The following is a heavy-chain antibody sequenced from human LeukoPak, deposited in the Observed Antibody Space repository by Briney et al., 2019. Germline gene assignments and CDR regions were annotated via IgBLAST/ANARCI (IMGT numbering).Heavy chain of an antibody. Sequence: PSETLSLACTVSGVSISSGTYYWSWVRQPAGKGLEWIGRIFTSGSTNYNPSLKSRVTMSIDTSKNQFSLKLSSVTAADTAVYYCARDYGPSGSYTPPHYWGQGTLVTVSS. CDR1: GVSISSGTYY. V-gene: IGHV4-61*02. CDR3: ARDYGPSGSYTPPHY. J-gene: IGHJ4*02. D-gene: IGHD3-10*01. CDR2: IFTSGST.